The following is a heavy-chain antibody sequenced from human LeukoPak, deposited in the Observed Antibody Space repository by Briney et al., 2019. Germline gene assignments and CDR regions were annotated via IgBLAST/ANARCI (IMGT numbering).Heavy chain of an antibody. V-gene: IGHV3-74*01. D-gene: IGHD6-19*01. CDR2: INSDESST. Sequence: PGGSLRLSCAASGVTFSSYWMHWVRQAPGKGLVWVSRINSDESSTSYADSVKGRFTISRDNAKNTLYLQMNSLRAEDTAVYYCARWRSGWYSPDYWGQGTLVTVSS. CDR3: ARWRSGWYSPDY. CDR1: GVTFSSYW. J-gene: IGHJ4*02.